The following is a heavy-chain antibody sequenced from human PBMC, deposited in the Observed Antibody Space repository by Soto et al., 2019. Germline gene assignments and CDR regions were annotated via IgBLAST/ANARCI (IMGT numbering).Heavy chain of an antibody. D-gene: IGHD1-26*01. CDR2: ISYDGSNK. CDR3: ARGPYVGASPGY. CDR1: EFTFSSYA. Sequence: PGGSLRLSCAASEFTFSSYAMHWVRQAPGKGLEWVAVISYDGSNKYYADSVKGRFTISRDNSKNTLYLQMNSLRAEDTAVYYCARGPYVGASPGYWGQGTLVTVSS. J-gene: IGHJ4*02. V-gene: IGHV3-30-3*01.